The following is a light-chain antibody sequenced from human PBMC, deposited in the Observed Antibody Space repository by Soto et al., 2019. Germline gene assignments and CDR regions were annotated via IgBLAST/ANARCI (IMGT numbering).Light chain of an antibody. J-gene: IGKJ1*01. CDR1: QSVSSN. Sequence: EIVMTQSPATLSVSPGERATLSCRASQSVSSNLAWYQQKPGQAPRLLIYGASTRATGIPARFSGSGFGTEFTLTISSLQSEDFAVYYCQHYNNGPRTFGQGTKVEI. CDR3: QHYNNGPRT. CDR2: GAS. V-gene: IGKV3-15*01.